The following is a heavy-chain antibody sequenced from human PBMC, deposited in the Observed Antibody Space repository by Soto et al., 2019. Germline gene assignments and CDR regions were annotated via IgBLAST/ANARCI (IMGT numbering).Heavy chain of an antibody. Sequence: SQTLSLTCAISGDSVSSNSAAWNWIRQSPSRGLEWLGRTYYRSKWYNDYAVSVKSRITINPDTSKNQFSLQLNSVTPEDSAVYYCARDLEIAAASYYYYYGMDVWGQGTTVTVSS. J-gene: IGHJ6*02. D-gene: IGHD6-13*01. CDR1: GDSVSSNSAA. CDR3: ARDLEIAAASYYYYYGMDV. CDR2: TYYRSKWYN. V-gene: IGHV6-1*01.